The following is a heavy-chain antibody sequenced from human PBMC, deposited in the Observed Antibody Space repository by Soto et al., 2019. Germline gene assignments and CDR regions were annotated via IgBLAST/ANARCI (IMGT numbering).Heavy chain of an antibody. D-gene: IGHD6-19*01. CDR1: GGTFSSYA. Sequence: SVKVSCKASGGTFSSYAISWVRQAPGQGLEWMGGIIPIFGTANYAQKFQGRVTITADESTSTAYMELSSLRSEDTAVYYCAWDSSGWYYFDYWGQGTLVTVSS. J-gene: IGHJ4*02. CDR3: AWDSSGWYYFDY. V-gene: IGHV1-69*13. CDR2: IIPIFGTA.